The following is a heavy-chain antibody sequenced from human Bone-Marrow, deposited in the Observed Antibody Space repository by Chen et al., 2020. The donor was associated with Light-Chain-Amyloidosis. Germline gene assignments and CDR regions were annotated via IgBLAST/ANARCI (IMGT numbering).Heavy chain of an antibody. Sequence: EVQLVQSEAEVKKPGESLKISCKASGYTFTAYWIAWVRQMPGKGLEWVGTINPLDSNTRYNPSFQRQVTISADKSINTPYLQWNSLKDSDTAMYYCARRDIFDFWGQGTMVTVSS. J-gene: IGHJ3*01. D-gene: IGHD2-21*02. CDR2: INPLDSNT. CDR1: GYTFTAYW. V-gene: IGHV5-51*01. CDR3: ARRDIFDF.